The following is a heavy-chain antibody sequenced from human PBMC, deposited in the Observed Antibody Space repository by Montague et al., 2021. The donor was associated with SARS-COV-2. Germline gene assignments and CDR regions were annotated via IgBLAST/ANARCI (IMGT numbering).Heavy chain of an antibody. CDR3: ARGARQGYGFRLGSFDY. V-gene: IGHV4-34*01. J-gene: IGHJ4*02. D-gene: IGHD3-10*01. Sequence: SETLSLTCAVYGGSFRGHYWNWIRKPPGKGLEWIGEINHSGSTNNNPSLKSRVTMSVDTSKNQFSLKLSSVTAADTAVYYCARGARQGYGFRLGSFDYWVQGTLVTVSS. CDR2: INHSGST. CDR1: GGSFRGHY.